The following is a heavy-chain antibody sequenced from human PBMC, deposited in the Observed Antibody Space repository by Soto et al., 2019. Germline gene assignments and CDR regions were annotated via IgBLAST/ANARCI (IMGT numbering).Heavy chain of an antibody. V-gene: IGHV3-66*01. J-gene: IGHJ6*03. CDR2: IYSGGST. D-gene: IGHD3-16*01. CDR3: ARLRGANYYYYMDV. CDR1: GFTVSSNY. Sequence: GGSLRLSCAASGFTVSSNYMSWVRQAPGKGLEWVSVIYSGGSTYYADSVKGRFTISRDNSKNTLYLQMNSLRAEDTAVYYWARLRGANYYYYMDVWGKGTTVTVSS.